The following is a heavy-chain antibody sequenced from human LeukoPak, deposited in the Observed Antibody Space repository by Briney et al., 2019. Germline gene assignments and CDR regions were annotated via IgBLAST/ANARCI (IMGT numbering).Heavy chain of an antibody. V-gene: IGHV3-74*01. CDR2: INTDGSST. CDR3: ARGDSYSSAPLDY. D-gene: IGHD3-10*01. J-gene: IGHJ4*02. CDR1: RFTFSSYW. Sequence: GGSLRLSCAASRFTFSSYWMHWVRQAPGKGLVWVSRINTDGSSTNYADSVKGRFTISRDNTKNMLYLQMNSPRAEDTAVYYCARGDSYSSAPLDYWGQGTLVTVSS.